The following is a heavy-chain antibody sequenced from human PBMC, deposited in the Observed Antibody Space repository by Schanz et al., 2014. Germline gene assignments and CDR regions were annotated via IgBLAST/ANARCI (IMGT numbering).Heavy chain of an antibody. CDR3: ARGGYSSGWYDRDIAHFDY. V-gene: IGHV1-18*01. CDR2: INLYGGNT. CDR1: GGTFSSFG. J-gene: IGHJ4*02. D-gene: IGHD6-19*01. Sequence: QVQLVQSGAEVKKPGSSVKVSCKASGGTFSSFGINWVRQAPGQGLEWMGIINLYGGNTNYAQKLQGRVTMTTDTSTSTAYMELRSLRSDDTAVYYCARGGYSSGWYDRDIAHFDYWGQGTLVTVSS.